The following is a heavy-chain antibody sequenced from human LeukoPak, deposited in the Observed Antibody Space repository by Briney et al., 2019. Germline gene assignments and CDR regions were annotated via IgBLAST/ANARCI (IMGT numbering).Heavy chain of an antibody. CDR3: ANWDPPLYYYYGMDV. CDR2: IYSSGTT. V-gene: IGHV4-59*01. Sequence: SETLSLTCTVSGGSISGYYWSWIRQPPGKGLEWIGYIYSSGTTNYNPSLKSQITISLDTSKNQFSLKLSSVTAADTAVYYCANWDPPLYYYYGMDVWGQGTTVTVSS. J-gene: IGHJ6*02. D-gene: IGHD7-27*01. CDR1: GGSISGYY.